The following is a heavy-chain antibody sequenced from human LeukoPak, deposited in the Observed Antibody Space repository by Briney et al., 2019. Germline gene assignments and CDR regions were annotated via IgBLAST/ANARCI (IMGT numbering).Heavy chain of an antibody. V-gene: IGHV4-39*01. Sequence: PSETLSLTCTVSGGSISSSSYYWGWIRQPPGKGLEWIGSIYYTGSTFYNPSLKSRVTISVDTSKNQFSLKLSSVTAADTAVYHCARTFSSSWPYYYYYYYMDVWGKGTTVTISS. J-gene: IGHJ6*03. CDR3: ARTFSSSWPYYYYYYYMDV. CDR1: GGSISSSSYY. D-gene: IGHD6-13*01. CDR2: IYYTGST.